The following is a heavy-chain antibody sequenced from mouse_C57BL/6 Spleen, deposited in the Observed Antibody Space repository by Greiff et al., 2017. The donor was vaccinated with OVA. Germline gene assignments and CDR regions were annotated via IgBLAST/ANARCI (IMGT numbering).Heavy chain of an antibody. CDR2: IGPGSGSP. CDR1: GYTFTDYY. CDR3: AREAAQARSYAMDY. Sequence: VHLVESGAELVKPGASVKISCKASGYTFTDYYINWVKQRPGQGLEWIGTIGPGSGSPYYNEKFKGKATLTADKSASTAYMQLSSLTSEDSAVYYCAREAAQARSYAMDYWGQGTSVTVSS. D-gene: IGHD3-2*02. V-gene: IGHV1-77*01. J-gene: IGHJ4*01.